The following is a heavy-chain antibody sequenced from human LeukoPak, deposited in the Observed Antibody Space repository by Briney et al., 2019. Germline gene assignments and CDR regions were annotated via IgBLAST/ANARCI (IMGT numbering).Heavy chain of an antibody. CDR2: MNPNSGNT. Sequence: ASVKVSCKASGYTFTSYDINWVRQATEQGLEWMGWMNPNSGNTGYAQKFQGRVTMTRNTSISTAYMELSSLRSEDTAVYYCARGLKGRYYDILTGSRRRSNWFDPWGQGTLVTVSS. D-gene: IGHD3-9*01. V-gene: IGHV1-8*01. CDR1: GYTFTSYD. J-gene: IGHJ5*02. CDR3: ARGLKGRYYDILTGSRRRSNWFDP.